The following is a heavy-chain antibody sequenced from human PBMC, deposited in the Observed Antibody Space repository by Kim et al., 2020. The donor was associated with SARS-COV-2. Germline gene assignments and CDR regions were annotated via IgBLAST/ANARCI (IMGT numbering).Heavy chain of an antibody. CDR3: AKNVHITSVTFLWYFDL. CDR2: ISGSGHGT. Sequence: GGSLRLSCVASRFTFSSFAMTWVRQAPGKGLEWVSTISGSGHGTFYADSVKGRFVVSRDNSKNTLYLQMNNLRVDDTAIYYCAKNVHITSVTFLWYFDLWGRGSSVTVSS. CDR1: RFTFSSFA. V-gene: IGHV3-23*01. D-gene: IGHD2-2*01. J-gene: IGHJ2*01.